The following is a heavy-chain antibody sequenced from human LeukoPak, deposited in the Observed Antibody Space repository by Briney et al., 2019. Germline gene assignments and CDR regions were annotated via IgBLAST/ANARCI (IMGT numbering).Heavy chain of an antibody. V-gene: IGHV3-15*01. D-gene: IGHD1-1*01. CDR2: IKSKTDGGTT. J-gene: IGHJ4*02. CDR3: TTDLDVSYYFDY. Sequence: GGSLRPSCAASGFTFSNAWMSWVRQAPGKGLEWVGRIKSKTDGGTTDYAAPVKGRFTISRDDSKNTLYLQMNSLKTEDTAVYYCTTDLDVSYYFDYWGQGTLVTVSS. CDR1: GFTFSNAW.